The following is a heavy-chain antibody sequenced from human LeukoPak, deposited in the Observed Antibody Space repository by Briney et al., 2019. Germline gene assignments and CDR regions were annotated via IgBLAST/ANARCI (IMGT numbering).Heavy chain of an antibody. CDR2: IYPSDPDF. D-gene: IGHD2-2*01. V-gene: IGHV5-51*01. J-gene: IGHJ5*02. CDR1: GYSFTNYW. CDR3: ATTCKRSTCYDGFDR. Sequence: GESLKISCKGSGYSFTNYWIGWVRRMPGKGLEWMGMIYPSDPDFGYSPSFQGQVTISADKSISTAYLQWSSLKASDTAMYYCATTCKRSTCYDGFDRWGQGTLVTVSS.